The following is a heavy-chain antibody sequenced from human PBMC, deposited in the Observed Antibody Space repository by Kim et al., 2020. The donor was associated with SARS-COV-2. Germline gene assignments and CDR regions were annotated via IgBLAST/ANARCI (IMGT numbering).Heavy chain of an antibody. CDR3: ARGGHIQDYASLYRGRGRRLDV. CDR2: VTPYTGNT. J-gene: IGHJ4*02. Sequence: ASVKVSCTASGYTLRSYGISWVRQVPGQGLEWMGWVTPYTGNTQYSQNFQGRITMTADASTSTVYMELKSLRFADTAVYFCARGGHIQDYASLYRGRGRRLDVWGQGTLVTVSS. CDR1: GYTLRSYG. D-gene: IGHD2-2*01. V-gene: IGHV1-18*01.